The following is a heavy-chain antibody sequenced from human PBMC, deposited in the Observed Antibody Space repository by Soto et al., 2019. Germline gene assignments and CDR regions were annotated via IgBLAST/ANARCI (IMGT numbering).Heavy chain of an antibody. J-gene: IGHJ4*02. CDR2: LYWDDSK. V-gene: IGHV2-5*02. Sequence: QITLKESGPTLVRPTQTLTLTCAFSGFSLSTSGVGVGWIRQPPGKALEWLAVLYWDDSKHYSPSLRSRPTITKDTSKIQVVLTMTNMDPMDTGTYYCAHKGPEDWPLDYWGQGTLVTFSS. CDR1: GFSLSTSGVG. D-gene: IGHD3-9*01. CDR3: AHKGPEDWPLDY.